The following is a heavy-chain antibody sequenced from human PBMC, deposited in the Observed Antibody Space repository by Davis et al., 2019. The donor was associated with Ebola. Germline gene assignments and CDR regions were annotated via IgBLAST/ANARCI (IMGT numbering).Heavy chain of an antibody. CDR2: TYYTSKWFN. CDR3: ARGWLRGYLDY. D-gene: IGHD3-3*01. V-gene: IGHV6-1*01. CDR1: GDSFSRAG. J-gene: IGHJ4*02. Sequence: HSQTLSLTCAISGDSFSRAGWNWIRQSPSRGLEWLGRTYYTSKWFNDYAVFLQGRITINPDTSKNRVSLHLNSVTPEDTAVYYCARGWLRGYLDYWGQGTLVTVSS.